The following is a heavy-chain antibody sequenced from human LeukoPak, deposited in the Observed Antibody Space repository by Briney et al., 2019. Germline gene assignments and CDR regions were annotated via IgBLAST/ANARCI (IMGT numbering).Heavy chain of an antibody. Sequence: GGSLRLSCAASGFSLSGYWMTWVRQAPGKGVEWVARLHADGVEQNYVDSVTGRFTMSRDNAKNSLDLQMNSLRVKDTAVYYCARGGYSIDYLGEGTLVAASS. CDR3: ARGGYSIDY. V-gene: IGHV3-7*01. CDR1: GFSLSGYW. D-gene: IGHD5-18*01. J-gene: IGHJ4*02. CDR2: LHADGVEQ.